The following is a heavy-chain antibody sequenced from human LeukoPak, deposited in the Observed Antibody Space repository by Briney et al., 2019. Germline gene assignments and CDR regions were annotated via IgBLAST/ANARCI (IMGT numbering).Heavy chain of an antibody. D-gene: IGHD2-15*01. CDR1: GFTFSSYS. V-gene: IGHV3-21*01. J-gene: IGHJ4*02. CDR3: AREPGYCSGGSCYGGY. Sequence: GGSLRLSCAASGFTFSSYSMNWVRQAPGKGLEWVSSISSSSSYIYYADSVKGRFTISGDNAKNSLYLQMNSLRAEDTAVYYCAREPGYCSGGSCYGGYWGQGTLVTVSS. CDR2: ISSSSSYI.